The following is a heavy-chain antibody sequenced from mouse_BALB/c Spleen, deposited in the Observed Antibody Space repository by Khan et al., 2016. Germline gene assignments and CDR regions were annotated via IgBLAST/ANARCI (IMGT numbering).Heavy chain of an antibody. J-gene: IGHJ2*01. CDR1: GYSITSDYA. D-gene: IGHD6-1*01. CDR3: ARGMHAPCAD. Sequence: QLEESGPGLVKPSQSLSLTCTVTGYSITSDYAWNWIRQFPGDKLEWMGYISYSGSTSYNPSLKSRISLTRDTSTNPFFLQLNSVTTEDTATAYCARGMHAPCADWGPGTTPTVSS. CDR2: ISYSGST. V-gene: IGHV3-2*02.